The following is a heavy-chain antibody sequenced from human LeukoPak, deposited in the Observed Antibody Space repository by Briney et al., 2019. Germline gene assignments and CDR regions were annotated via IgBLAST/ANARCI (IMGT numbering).Heavy chain of an antibody. Sequence: PGGSLRLSCAASGFTVSSNYINWVRQAPGKGLEWVSLIYSGGTTYYADSVKGRFTASRDNSKNTLYLQMSSLRADDTAVYYCAKDLIWGCSSTSCYAQSLDYWGQGTLVTVSS. J-gene: IGHJ4*02. V-gene: IGHV3-53*05. D-gene: IGHD2-2*01. CDR1: GFTVSSNY. CDR2: IYSGGTT. CDR3: AKDLIWGCSSTSCYAQSLDY.